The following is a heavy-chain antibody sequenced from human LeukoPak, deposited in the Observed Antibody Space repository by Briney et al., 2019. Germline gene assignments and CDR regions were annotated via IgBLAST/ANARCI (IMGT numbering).Heavy chain of an antibody. Sequence: GGSLRLSCTASGFTFGDYAMSWVRQAPGKGLEWVSAISGSGGSTYYADSVKGRFTISRDNSKSTLYLQMNSLRAEDTAVYYCAKPQGTMIVVGSMDWGQGTLVTVSS. CDR2: ISGSGGST. J-gene: IGHJ4*02. V-gene: IGHV3-23*01. D-gene: IGHD3-22*01. CDR1: GFTFGDYA. CDR3: AKPQGTMIVVGSMD.